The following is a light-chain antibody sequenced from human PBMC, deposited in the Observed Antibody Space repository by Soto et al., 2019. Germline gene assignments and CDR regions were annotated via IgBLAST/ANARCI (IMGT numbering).Light chain of an antibody. J-gene: IGKJ4*01. CDR1: QSVSSY. CDR2: DAS. CDR3: QQRSNWPPRLT. V-gene: IGKV3-11*01. Sequence: EIVLTQSPATLSLSPGERATLSCRASQSVSSYLAWYQQKPGQAPRLLIYDASNRATGIPARFSGSGSGTDFTLTIRSLEPEDFAVYYWQQRSNWPPRLTFGGGTKVEIK.